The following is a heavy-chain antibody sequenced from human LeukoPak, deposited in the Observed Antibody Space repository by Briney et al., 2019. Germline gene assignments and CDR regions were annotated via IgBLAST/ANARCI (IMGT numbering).Heavy chain of an antibody. CDR2: ISSSGGNT. Sequence: GGSLRLSCTASGFTFSSYSMSWVRQAPGKGLEWVSSISSSGGNTYYPDSMKGRFTISRDNSKNTMYLQMNSLRAEDTAVYYCAEDRPTWPIDYWGQGTLVTVSS. V-gene: IGHV3-23*01. D-gene: IGHD5-12*01. J-gene: IGHJ4*02. CDR1: GFTFSSYS. CDR3: AEDRPTWPIDY.